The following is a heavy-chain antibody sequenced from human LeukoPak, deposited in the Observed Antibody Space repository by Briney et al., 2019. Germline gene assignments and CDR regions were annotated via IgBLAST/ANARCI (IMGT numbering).Heavy chain of an antibody. J-gene: IGHJ4*02. V-gene: IGHV4-39*07. Sequence: SETLSLTCTVSGGSISSSSYYWGWIRQPPGKGLEWIGSIYYSGSTYYNPSLKSRVTISVDTSKNQFSLKLSSVTAADTAVYYCARGAAMVAHFDYWGQGTLVTVSS. CDR1: GGSISSSSYY. D-gene: IGHD5-18*01. CDR2: IYYSGST. CDR3: ARGAAMVAHFDY.